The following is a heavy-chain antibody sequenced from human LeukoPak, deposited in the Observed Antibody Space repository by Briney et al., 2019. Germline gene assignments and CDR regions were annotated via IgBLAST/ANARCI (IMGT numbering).Heavy chain of an antibody. D-gene: IGHD3-22*01. CDR2: INHSGSI. V-gene: IGHV4-34*01. CDR3: ARGPTYYYDSSGYYD. CDR1: GGSFSGYY. Sequence: SETLSLTCAVYGGSFSGYYWSWIRQPPGKGLEWIGEINHSGSINYNPSLKSRVTISVDTSKDQFSLKLSSVTAADTAVYYCARGPTYYYDSSGYYDWGQGTLVTVSS. J-gene: IGHJ4*02.